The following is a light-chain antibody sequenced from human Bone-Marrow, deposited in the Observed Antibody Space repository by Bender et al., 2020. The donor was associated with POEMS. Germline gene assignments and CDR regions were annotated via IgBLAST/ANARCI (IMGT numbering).Light chain of an antibody. CDR2: EDT. CDR1: NADLGPHSV. Sequence: QSALTQPASVSESPGQSITVSCTGDNADLGPHSVVSWYQQHPGRVPKLMIYEDTKRPSGVSDRFSGSKSGSTASLTISDLQAEDEADYYCISYTSISTYVFGTGTKVTVL. J-gene: IGLJ1*01. V-gene: IGLV2-14*02. CDR3: ISYTSISTYV.